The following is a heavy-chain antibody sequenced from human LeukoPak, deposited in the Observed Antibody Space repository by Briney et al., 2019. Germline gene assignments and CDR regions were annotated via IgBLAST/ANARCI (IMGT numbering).Heavy chain of an antibody. CDR3: ARARGSYAFDI. J-gene: IGHJ3*02. CDR1: GFTFSSYS. CDR2: ISSSSSYI. V-gene: IGHV3-21*01. D-gene: IGHD2-15*01. Sequence: GGSLRLSCAASGFTFSSYSMNWVRQAPGKGLEWVSSISSSSSYIYYADSVKGRFTISRDNAKNSLYLQMNSLRAEDTAVYYCARARGSYAFDIWGQGTMVTVSS.